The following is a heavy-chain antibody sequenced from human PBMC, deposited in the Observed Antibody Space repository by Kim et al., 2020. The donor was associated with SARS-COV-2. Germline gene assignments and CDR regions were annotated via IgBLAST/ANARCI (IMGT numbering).Heavy chain of an antibody. CDR2: IYYSGST. J-gene: IGHJ6*02. Sequence: SETLSLTCTVSGGSISGYYWRWIRQPPGKGLEWIGYIYYSGSTNYNPSLKSRVTISVDKSKNHFSLKLSSVTAADTAMYYCARDNPRIYYGMDVWGQGTTVTVAS. CDR3: ARDNPRIYYGMDV. V-gene: IGHV4-59*01. CDR1: GGSISGYY.